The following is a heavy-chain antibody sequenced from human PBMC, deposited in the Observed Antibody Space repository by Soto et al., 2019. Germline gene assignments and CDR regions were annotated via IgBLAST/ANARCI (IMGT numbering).Heavy chain of an antibody. CDR3: ASKYCSSTSCYTGPYYYGMEV. V-gene: IGHV1-18*04. J-gene: IGHJ6*02. D-gene: IGHD2-2*02. CDR2: ISAYNGNT. CDR1: GYTFTSYG. Sequence: ASVKVSCKASGYTFTSYGISWVRQAPGQGLEWMGWISAYNGNTNYAQKVQGRVTMTTDTSTSTAYMELRSLRSDDTAVYYCASKYCSSTSCYTGPYYYGMEVWGQGTTVTVSS.